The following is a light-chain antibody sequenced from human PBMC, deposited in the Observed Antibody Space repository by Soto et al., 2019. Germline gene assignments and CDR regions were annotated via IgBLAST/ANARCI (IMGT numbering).Light chain of an antibody. J-gene: IGKJ5*01. CDR1: QNINNY. CDR3: QQLYSYPIT. Sequence: DIQMTQSPSSLSASVGDRVTITCQASQNINNYLNWYQQKPGRAPKLLIYDASTLHSGVPSRFSGSGSGTEFTLTISSLQPEDFATYYCQQLYSYPITFGQGTRLEIK. V-gene: IGKV1-9*01. CDR2: DAS.